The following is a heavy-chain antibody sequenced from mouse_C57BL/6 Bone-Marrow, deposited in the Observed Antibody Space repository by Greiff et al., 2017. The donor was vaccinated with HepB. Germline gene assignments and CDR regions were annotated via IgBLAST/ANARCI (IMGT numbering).Heavy chain of an antibody. CDR1: GFTFSNYW. Sequence: EVQLVESGGGLVQPGGSMKLSCVASGFTFSNYWMNWVRQSPEKGLEWVAQIRLKSDNYATHYAESVKGRFTISRDDSKSSVYLQMNNLRAEDTGIYYCTGDGYYSYWYFDVWGTGTTVTVSS. D-gene: IGHD2-3*01. CDR3: TGDGYYSYWYFDV. J-gene: IGHJ1*03. CDR2: IRLKSDNYAT. V-gene: IGHV6-3*01.